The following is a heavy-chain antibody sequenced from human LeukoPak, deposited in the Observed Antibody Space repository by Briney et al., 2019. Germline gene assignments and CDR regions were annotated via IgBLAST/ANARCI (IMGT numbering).Heavy chain of an antibody. CDR3: ASYSYYYDSSGYFDY. J-gene: IGHJ4*02. CDR2: IYYSGST. V-gene: IGHV4-59*01. CDR1: GGSISSYY. Sequence: SGTLSLTCTVSGGSISSYYWSWIRQPPGKGLEWIGYIYYSGSTNYNPSLKSRVTISVDTSKNQFSLKLSSVTAADTAVYYCASYSYYYDSSGYFDYWGQGTLVTVSS. D-gene: IGHD3-22*01.